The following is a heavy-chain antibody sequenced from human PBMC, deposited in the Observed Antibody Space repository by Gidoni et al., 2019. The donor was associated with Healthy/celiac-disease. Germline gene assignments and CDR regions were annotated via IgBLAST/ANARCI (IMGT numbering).Heavy chain of an antibody. Sequence: EVQLVESGGGLVQPGGSLRLSCAVSGVPCSSYWMSWVRQAPGKWLDWVANIKQDGSEKYYVDSVKGRFTISRDNAKNALYLQMNSLRAEDTAVYYCASLWHYDFWSGYSWGQGTLVTVSS. CDR1: GVPCSSYW. CDR3: ASLWHYDFWSGYS. J-gene: IGHJ4*02. V-gene: IGHV3-7*01. D-gene: IGHD3-3*01. CDR2: IKQDGSEK.